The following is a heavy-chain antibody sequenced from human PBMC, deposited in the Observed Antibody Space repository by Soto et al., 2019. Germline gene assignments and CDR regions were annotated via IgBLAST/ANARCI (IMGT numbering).Heavy chain of an antibody. J-gene: IGHJ5*02. V-gene: IGHV1-18*01. D-gene: IGHD4-17*01. CDR3: ARDTPRVYGEYSGDGNWFDP. CDR1: GYTFTSYG. Sequence: QVQLVQSGAEVKKPGASVKVSCKASGYTFTSYGISWVRQAPGQGLEWLGWISAYNGNTNYAQKLQGRVTMTTDTSTSTAYMELRSLRSDATAVYYCARDTPRVYGEYSGDGNWFDPWGQGTLDTVSS. CDR2: ISAYNGNT.